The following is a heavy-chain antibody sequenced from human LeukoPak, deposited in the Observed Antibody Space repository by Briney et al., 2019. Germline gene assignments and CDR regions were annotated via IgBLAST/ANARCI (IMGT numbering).Heavy chain of an antibody. V-gene: IGHV4-59*01. Sequence: SETLSLTCTVSGGSISSYYWSWIRKPPGKGLEWIGYIYYSGTTNYNPSLKSRVTISVDTSKNQFSLKLSSVTAADTAVYYCAAGYSSSWYIFDPWGQGTLVTVSS. D-gene: IGHD6-13*01. J-gene: IGHJ5*02. CDR1: GGSISSYY. CDR3: AAGYSSSWYIFDP. CDR2: IYYSGTT.